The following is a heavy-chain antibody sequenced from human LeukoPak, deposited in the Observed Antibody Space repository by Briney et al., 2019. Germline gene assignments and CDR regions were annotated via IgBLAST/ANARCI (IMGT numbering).Heavy chain of an antibody. CDR3: VSMSSASHYYYYYYYMDV. CDR2: IYHSGST. D-gene: IGHD6-6*01. V-gene: IGHV4-38-2*02. J-gene: IGHJ6*03. Sequence: PSETLSLTCTVSGYSISSGYYWGWIRQPPGKGLEWIGSIYHSGSTYYNPSLKSRVTISVDTSKNQFSLKLTSVTAADTAVYYCVSMSSASHYYYYYYYMDVWGKGTTVTVSS. CDR1: GYSISSGYY.